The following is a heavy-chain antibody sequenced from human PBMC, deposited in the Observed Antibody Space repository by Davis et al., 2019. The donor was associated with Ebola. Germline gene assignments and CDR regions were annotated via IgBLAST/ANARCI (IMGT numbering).Heavy chain of an antibody. D-gene: IGHD4-11*01. CDR1: GFTFSSYG. J-gene: IGHJ4*02. CDR3: ARGTNDYNPGGYFDS. CDR2: ISYDGSNK. Sequence: GESLKISCAASGFTFSSYGMHWVRQAPGKELEWVAVISYDGSNKYYADSVKGRFTISRDNSKNTLYLQMNSLEASDTAIYYCARGTNDYNPGGYFDSWGQGTLVTVSS. V-gene: IGHV3-33*05.